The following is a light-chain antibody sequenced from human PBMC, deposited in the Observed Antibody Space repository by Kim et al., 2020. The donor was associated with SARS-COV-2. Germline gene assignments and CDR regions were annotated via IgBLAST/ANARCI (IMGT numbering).Light chain of an antibody. CDR1: RSNIGNNY. J-gene: IGLJ2*01. CDR2: DNN. CDR3: GTFDTSLIAVV. V-gene: IGLV1-51*01. Sequence: GQKVTISCSGSRSNIGNNYVSWYQQLPRTAPKLLIYDNNKRPSGIPDRFSGSKSGTSATLDITGLQTGDEADYYCGTFDTSLIAVVFGGGTQLTVL.